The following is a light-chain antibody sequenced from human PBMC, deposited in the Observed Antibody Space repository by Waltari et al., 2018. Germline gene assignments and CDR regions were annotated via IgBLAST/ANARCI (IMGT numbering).Light chain of an antibody. J-gene: IGKJ2*03. CDR3: QQYNDWYS. CDR1: QSVGSN. V-gene: IGKV3-15*01. CDR2: DAS. Sequence: EKVLTQSPATVSVSPGEGVTLSCRASQSVGSNIAWYQQRPGQAPRLVIYDASTRASGIPGRFSGSGSGTEFTLTISGLQSEDCALYYYQQYNDWYSFGQGTKLEIK.